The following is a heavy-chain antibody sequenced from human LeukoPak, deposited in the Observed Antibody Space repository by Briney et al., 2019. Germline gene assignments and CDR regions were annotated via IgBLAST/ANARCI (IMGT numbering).Heavy chain of an antibody. Sequence: SQTLSLTCTVSGGSISSGSYYWSWIRQAAGKGLEWIGRIYTSGSTNYNPSLKSRVTISVDTSKNQFSLKLSSVTAADTAVYYCARDRGVRTYYYMDVWGKGTTVTVSS. CDR3: ARDRGVRTYYYMDV. CDR2: IYTSGST. J-gene: IGHJ6*03. V-gene: IGHV4-61*02. D-gene: IGHD3-10*01. CDR1: GGSISSGSYY.